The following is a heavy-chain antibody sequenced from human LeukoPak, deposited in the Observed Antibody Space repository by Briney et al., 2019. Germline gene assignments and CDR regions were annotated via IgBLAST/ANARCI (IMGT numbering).Heavy chain of an antibody. CDR3: TPVMVEDRGF. D-gene: IGHD2-21*01. Sequence: PGGSLRLSCAAYGFIFNKAWMTWVRQAPGKGPEWVGRIKSNNDGGTTDYASPVEGRFIISRDDSKNTIYLQMNRLIIDDTAIYYCTPVMVEDRGFWGQGTLVTVSS. CDR2: IKSNNDGGTT. J-gene: IGHJ4*02. CDR1: GFIFNKAW. V-gene: IGHV3-15*01.